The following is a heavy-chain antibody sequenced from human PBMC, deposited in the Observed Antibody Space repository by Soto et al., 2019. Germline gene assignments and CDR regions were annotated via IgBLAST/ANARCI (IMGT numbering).Heavy chain of an antibody. V-gene: IGHV3-30-3*01. CDR3: ASPRPLTVTTYFDF. CDR1: GFTFSTYA. Sequence: GGSLRLSCAASGFTFSTYAMHWVRQAPGKGLEWVAVISYDGYNKYYADSVKGRFTISRDNSKNALYLQMNSLRADDTAVYYCASPRPLTVTTYFDFWGQGTLVTVSS. J-gene: IGHJ4*02. D-gene: IGHD4-17*01. CDR2: ISYDGYNK.